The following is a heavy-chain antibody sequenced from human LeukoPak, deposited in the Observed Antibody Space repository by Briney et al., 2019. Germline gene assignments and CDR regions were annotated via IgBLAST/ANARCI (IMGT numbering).Heavy chain of an antibody. CDR3: AKGSGGYYAYEFDY. CDR1: GFTFSSYA. V-gene: IGHV3-23*01. D-gene: IGHD3-22*01. CDR2: ISGSGGST. Sequence: GGSLRLSCAASGFTFSSYAMSWVRQAPGKGLEWVSGISGSGGSTYYADPVKGRFTISRDNSKNTLYLQMNSLRAEDTAVYYCAKGSGGYYAYEFDYWGQGTLVTVSS. J-gene: IGHJ4*02.